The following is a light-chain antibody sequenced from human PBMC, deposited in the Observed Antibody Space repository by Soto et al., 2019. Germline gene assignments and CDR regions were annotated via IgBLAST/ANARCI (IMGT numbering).Light chain of an antibody. CDR3: CSYAGSSNV. J-gene: IGLJ2*01. CDR1: SSDVGSYNL. Sequence: QSALTQPASVSGSPGQSITISCTGTSSDVGSYNLVSWYQQHPGKAPKLMIYEGSKRPSGVSNRFSGSKSGNTASLRISGLQAEDEADYYCCSYAGSSNVFGGGTKVTVL. V-gene: IGLV2-23*01. CDR2: EGS.